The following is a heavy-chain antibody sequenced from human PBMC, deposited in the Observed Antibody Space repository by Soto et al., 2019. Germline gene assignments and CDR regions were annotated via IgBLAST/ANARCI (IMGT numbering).Heavy chain of an antibody. CDR3: AKDRLRGKLSSGYQYYFDY. CDR1: GFTFSSYA. D-gene: IGHD6-19*01. V-gene: IGHV3-23*01. J-gene: IGHJ4*02. CDR2: ISGSGGST. Sequence: GGSLRLSCAASGFTFSSYAMSWVRQPPGKGLEWVSAISGSGGSTYYADSVKGRFTISRDNSKNTLYLQMNSLRAEDTAVYYCAKDRLRGKLSSGYQYYFDYWGQGTLVTVSS.